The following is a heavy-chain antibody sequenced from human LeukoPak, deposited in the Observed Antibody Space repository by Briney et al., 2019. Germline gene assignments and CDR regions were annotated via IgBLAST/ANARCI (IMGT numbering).Heavy chain of an antibody. CDR2: IKQDGSDE. Sequence: GGSLRLSCAASGFTLSSTWMSWVRQAPGKGLEWVANIKQDGSDEYYLDSVKGRFIISRDNGKNSLYLQMSTLTTEDTAVYYCARQPVGFWSGYYQYYFDHWGQGVLVTVSS. D-gene: IGHD3-3*01. CDR3: ARQPVGFWSGYYQYYFDH. V-gene: IGHV3-7*01. J-gene: IGHJ4*02. CDR1: GFTLSSTW.